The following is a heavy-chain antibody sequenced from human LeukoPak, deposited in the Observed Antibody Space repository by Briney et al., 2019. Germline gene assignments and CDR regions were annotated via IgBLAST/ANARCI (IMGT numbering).Heavy chain of an antibody. D-gene: IGHD1-26*01. J-gene: IGHJ4*02. V-gene: IGHV3-23*01. Sequence: GGSLRLSCAASGFTFSSYAMSWVRQAPGKGLEWVSGISGSGGSIYYADSLKGRFTISKDNSKNMLYLQMNSLRAEDTAVYYCAKDHTVGATFGVYFDYWGQGTLVTVSS. CDR3: AKDHTVGATFGVYFDY. CDR2: ISGSGGSI. CDR1: GFTFSSYA.